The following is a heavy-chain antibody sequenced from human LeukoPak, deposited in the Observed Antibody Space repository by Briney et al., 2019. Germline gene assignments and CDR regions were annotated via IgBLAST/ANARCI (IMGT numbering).Heavy chain of an antibody. V-gene: IGHV3-48*03. D-gene: IGHD4-17*01. CDR2: ISSSGSTI. CDR3: AREPTPDGDPHYYYGMDV. CDR1: GFTFSSYA. Sequence: PGGSLRLSCAASGFTFSSYAMSWVRQAPGKGLEWVSYISSSGSTIYYADSVKGRFTISRDNAKNSLYLQMNSLRAEDTAVYYYAREPTPDGDPHYYYGMDVWGKGTTVTVSS. J-gene: IGHJ6*04.